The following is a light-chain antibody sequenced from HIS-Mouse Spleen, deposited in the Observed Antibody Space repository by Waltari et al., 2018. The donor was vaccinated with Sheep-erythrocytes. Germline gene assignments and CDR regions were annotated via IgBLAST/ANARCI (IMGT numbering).Light chain of an antibody. CDR2: GAS. CDR3: QQSYSTPPLT. Sequence: EIVLTQSPGTLSLSPGERATLSCRASQSVSSSYLAWYQKKPGQAPRLLMYGASSRATGIPDRFSGSGSGTDFTLTISRLEPEDFAVYYCQQSYSTPPLTFGGGTKVEIK. CDR1: QSVSSSY. J-gene: IGKJ4*01. V-gene: IGKV3-20*01.